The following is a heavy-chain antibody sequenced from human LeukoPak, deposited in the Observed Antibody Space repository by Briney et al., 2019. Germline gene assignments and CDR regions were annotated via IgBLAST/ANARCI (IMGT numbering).Heavy chain of an antibody. CDR1: GGSFSGYY. V-gene: IGHV4-34*01. D-gene: IGHD6-13*01. CDR2: INHSGST. Sequence: PSETLSLTCAVYGGSFSGYYWSWIRQPPGKGLEWIGEINHSGSTNYNPSLKSRVTISVDTSKNQFPLKLSSVTAADTAVYYCARGAYSSSWPYGMDVWGQGTTVTVSS. J-gene: IGHJ6*02. CDR3: ARGAYSSSWPYGMDV.